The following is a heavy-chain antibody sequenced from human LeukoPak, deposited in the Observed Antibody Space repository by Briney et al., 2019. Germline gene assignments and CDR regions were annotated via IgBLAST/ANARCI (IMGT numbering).Heavy chain of an antibody. V-gene: IGHV5-51*01. D-gene: IGHD1/OR15-1a*01. J-gene: IGHJ6*02. Sequence: KTGESLKISCKGSGYSFTSYWIGWVRQMPGKGLEWVGVIYPGDSETTYSPSFQGQVTISADRSINTAFLQWSALKASDTAMYFCARGLVVPGTHESYFYGMDVWGQGTTVTVSS. CDR3: ARGLVVPGTHESYFYGMDV. CDR1: GYSFTSYW. CDR2: IYPGDSET.